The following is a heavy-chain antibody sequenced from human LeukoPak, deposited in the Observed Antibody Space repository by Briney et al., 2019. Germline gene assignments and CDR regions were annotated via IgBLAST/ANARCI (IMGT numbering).Heavy chain of an antibody. CDR2: ISASGAST. CDR3: AKDPPHYETSGPYYFDY. D-gene: IGHD3-22*01. V-gene: IGHV3-23*01. CDR1: GFTFSSYA. J-gene: IGHJ4*02. Sequence: GGSLRLSCAASGFTFSSYAMSWVRQTSGKGLEWVSAISASGASTYYADSVRGRFTVSRDNSNSTLYLRMNSLRAEDTAVYFCAKDPPHYETSGPYYFDYWGQGTLVTVSS.